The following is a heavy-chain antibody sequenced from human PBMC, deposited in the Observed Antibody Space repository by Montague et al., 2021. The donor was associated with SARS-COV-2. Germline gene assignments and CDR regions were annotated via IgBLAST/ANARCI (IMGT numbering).Heavy chain of an antibody. CDR3: ARGSTGWYAIFGHYGMDV. J-gene: IGHJ6*02. V-gene: IGHV3-7*01. Sequence: SLRLSCAASRFTFSAFWMNWDRQAPGKGLEWVADIKHDGSEKSYXXSVKGRFTISRDNAKNSLYLQMNSLRAEDTAVYYCARGSTGWYAIFGHYGMDVWGQGTTVTVSS. CDR2: IKHDGSEK. CDR1: RFTFSAFW. D-gene: IGHD6-19*01.